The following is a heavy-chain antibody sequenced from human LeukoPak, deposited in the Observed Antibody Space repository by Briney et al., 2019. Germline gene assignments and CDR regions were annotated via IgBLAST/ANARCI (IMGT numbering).Heavy chain of an antibody. V-gene: IGHV3-30*18. CDR1: GLTFSSYG. CDR3: AKPALPSQDVFDI. Sequence: GRSLGLPCAASGLTFSSYGMHWVRQAPGKGLEWVAVISYDGSNKYYAESVKGRFTISRDNSKNTLYLQMNSLRAEDTAVYYCAKPALPSQDVFDIWGQGTMVTVSS. J-gene: IGHJ3*02. CDR2: ISYDGSNK. D-gene: IGHD2-2*01.